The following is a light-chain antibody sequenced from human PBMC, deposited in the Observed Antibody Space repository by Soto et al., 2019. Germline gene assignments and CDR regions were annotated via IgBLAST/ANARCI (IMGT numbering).Light chain of an antibody. J-gene: IGLJ1*01. CDR2: DVS. CDR3: TSYTSDSTYV. V-gene: IGLV2-14*01. Sequence: QSVLTQPASVSGSPGQSITISCTGTSPDVGRYNYGSWYQQHPGKAPKLMVYDVSNRPSWVSNRFSGSKSGITASLTISGLQAEDEADYYCTSYTSDSTYVFGTGTKVTVL. CDR1: SPDVGRYNY.